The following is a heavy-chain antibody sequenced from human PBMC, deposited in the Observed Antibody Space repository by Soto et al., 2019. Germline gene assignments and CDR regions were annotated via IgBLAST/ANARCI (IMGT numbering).Heavy chain of an antibody. D-gene: IGHD2-2*01. J-gene: IGHJ6*02. V-gene: IGHV3-48*02. CDR1: GFTFSSYS. CDR3: ARESDIVVVPAARRYYYYGMDV. CDR2: ISSSSSTI. Sequence: GGSLRLSCAASGFTFSSYSMNWVRQAPGKGLEWVSYISSSSSTIYYADSVKGRFTISRDNAKNSLYLQMNSLRDEDTAVYYCARESDIVVVPAARRYYYYGMDVWGQGTTVTVSS.